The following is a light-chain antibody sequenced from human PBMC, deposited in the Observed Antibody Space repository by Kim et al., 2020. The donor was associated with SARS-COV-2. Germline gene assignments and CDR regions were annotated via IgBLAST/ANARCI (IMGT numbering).Light chain of an antibody. Sequence: PGQMVTFSCSDNSSTNGSNYEYWYPQPPGTAPKLLIYRNNPRPSGVPDRFSAAKSGTSASLAISGLRSEDEADYYCATWDDSHVVFGGGTQLTVL. CDR3: ATWDDSHVV. CDR2: RNN. V-gene: IGLV1-47*01. J-gene: IGLJ2*01. CDR1: SSTNGSNY.